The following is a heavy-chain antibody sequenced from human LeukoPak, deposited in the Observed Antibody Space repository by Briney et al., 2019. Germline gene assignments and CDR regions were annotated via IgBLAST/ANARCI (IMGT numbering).Heavy chain of an antibody. V-gene: IGHV3-7*01. Sequence: HPGGSLRLSCVASGFTFGDYWMSWVRQAPGKGLEWVANIEQDGSEKYYVDSVKGRFTISRDNAKNSLYLQMNSLRAEDTAVYYCARVRCSSTSCYVLRFDFWGQGTLVTVSS. CDR2: IEQDGSEK. D-gene: IGHD2-2*01. CDR3: ARVRCSSTSCYVLRFDF. CDR1: GFTFGDYW. J-gene: IGHJ4*02.